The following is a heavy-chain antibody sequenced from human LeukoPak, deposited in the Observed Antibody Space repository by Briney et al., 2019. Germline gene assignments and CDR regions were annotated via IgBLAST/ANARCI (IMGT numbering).Heavy chain of an antibody. V-gene: IGHV1-2*02. J-gene: IGHJ4*02. CDR3: AREKDSSSWYIDY. D-gene: IGHD6-13*01. CDR1: GYTFTGYY. Sequence: ASVKVSFKSSGYTFTGYYMHWVRQAPGQGLEWMGWINPNSGGTNYAQKFQGRVTMTMDTSISTAYMELSRLRSDDTAVYYCAREKDSSSWYIDYWGQGTLVTVSS. CDR2: INPNSGGT.